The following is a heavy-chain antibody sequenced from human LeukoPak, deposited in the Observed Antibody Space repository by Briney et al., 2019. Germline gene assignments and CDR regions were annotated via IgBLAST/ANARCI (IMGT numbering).Heavy chain of an antibody. V-gene: IGHV4-39*07. CDR3: ARDHGSSSAPDY. J-gene: IGHJ4*02. D-gene: IGHD6-13*01. Sequence: SETLSLTCTVSGGSISSSSYYWGWIRQPPGKGLEWIGSIYYSGSTYYNPSLKGRVTISVDTSKNQFSLKLSSVTAADTAVYYCARDHGSSSAPDYWGQGTLVTVSS. CDR2: IYYSGST. CDR1: GGSISSSSYY.